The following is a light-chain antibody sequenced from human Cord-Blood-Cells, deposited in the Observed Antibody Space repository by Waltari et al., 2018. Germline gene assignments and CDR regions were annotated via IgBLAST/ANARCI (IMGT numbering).Light chain of an antibody. CDR1: QSISSY. CDR3: QQSYSTPYT. V-gene: IGKV1-39*01. CDR2: AAS. J-gene: IGKJ2*01. Sequence: DIQMTQSPSSLSASVGDRVTITCRASQSISSYLNWYQQKPGKAPKLLIYAASSLQSGVPSRFMGSGSGTDFTLTISSLQPEDFATYYCQQSYSTPYTFGHGTKLEIK.